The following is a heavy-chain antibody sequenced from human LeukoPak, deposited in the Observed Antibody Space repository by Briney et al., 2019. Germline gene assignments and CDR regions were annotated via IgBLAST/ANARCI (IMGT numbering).Heavy chain of an antibody. CDR3: ARQYGYSSSWYGCWFDP. Sequence: PSETLSLTCTVSGGSISSSSYYWGWIRQPPGKGLEWIGSIYYSGSTYYNPSLKSRVTISVDTSKNQFSLKLSSVTAADTAVYYCARQYGYSSSWYGCWFDPWGQGTLVTVSS. CDR1: GGSISSSSYY. D-gene: IGHD6-13*01. J-gene: IGHJ5*02. V-gene: IGHV4-39*01. CDR2: IYYSGST.